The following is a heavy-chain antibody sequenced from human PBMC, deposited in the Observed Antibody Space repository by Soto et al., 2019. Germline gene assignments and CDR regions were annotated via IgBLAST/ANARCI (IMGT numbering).Heavy chain of an antibody. CDR2: IYYSGST. CDR3: ARGVSKPDY. Sequence: QVQLQESGPGLVKPSETLSLTCTVSGGSISSYYWSWIRQPPGKGLEWIGYIYYSGSTNYNPSLKSRVTISVDTSKNQFSLKLSSVTAADTAVYYCARGVSKPDYWGQGTLVTVSS. J-gene: IGHJ4*02. CDR1: GGSISSYY. D-gene: IGHD6-13*01. V-gene: IGHV4-59*08.